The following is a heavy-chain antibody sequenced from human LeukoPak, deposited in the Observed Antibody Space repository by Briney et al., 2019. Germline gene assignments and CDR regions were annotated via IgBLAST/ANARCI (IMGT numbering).Heavy chain of an antibody. J-gene: IGHJ5*02. CDR2: INHSGST. CDR1: GGSFSGYY. D-gene: IGHD2-15*01. V-gene: IGHV4-34*01. Sequence: SETLSLTCAVYGGSFSGYYWSWIRQPPGKGLEWIGEINHSGSTNYNPSLKSRVTISVDTSKNQFSLKLSSVTAADTAVYYCATSYCSGGSCYSGWFDPWGQGTPVTVSS. CDR3: ATSYCSGGSCYSGWFDP.